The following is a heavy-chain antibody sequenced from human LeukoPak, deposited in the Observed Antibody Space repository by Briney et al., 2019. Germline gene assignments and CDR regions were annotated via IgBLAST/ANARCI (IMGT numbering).Heavy chain of an antibody. Sequence: GGSLRPSCEASGLSFRSYGMSWVRQAPGKGLEWVSGISGSGDNTYYTDSVKGRFTISRDNSKNTLYLQMNSLRVEDTAVYYCAKCWTSDGVCLNFDHWGQGALVTVSS. CDR3: AKCWTSDGVCLNFDH. CDR2: ISGSGDNT. V-gene: IGHV3-23*01. CDR1: GLSFRSYG. J-gene: IGHJ4*02. D-gene: IGHD2-8*01.